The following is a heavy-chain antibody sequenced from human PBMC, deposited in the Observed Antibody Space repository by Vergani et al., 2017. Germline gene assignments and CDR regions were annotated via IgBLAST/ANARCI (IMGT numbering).Heavy chain of an antibody. CDR1: GASIRSSNYY. V-gene: IGHV4-39*01. CDR3: ARHSTVELLGKMGWIDP. Sequence: QLQLQESGPGLVKPSATLSLTCSVSGASIRSSNYYWGWIRQPPGKGLEWSASIYYSGSTYYNPSLKSRVTISVDTSKNQFSLKLSSVTAADTDVYFCARHSTVELLGKMGWIDPWCQGSLVTVSS. D-gene: IGHD6-19*01. CDR2: IYYSGST. J-gene: IGHJ5*02.